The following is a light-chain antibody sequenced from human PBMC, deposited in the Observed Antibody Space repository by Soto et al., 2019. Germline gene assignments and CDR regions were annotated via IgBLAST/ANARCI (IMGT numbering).Light chain of an antibody. CDR3: HSLDTSNLAVI. CDR1: SGDIASNF. CDR2: EDN. V-gene: IGLV6-57*04. J-gene: IGLJ2*01. Sequence: NFMLTQPHSVSESPGQTVTISCTRSSGDIASNFVEWYQQRPGCAPTAVIYEDNQRSSRAPDRFSGSTDCSSTTASLTISALKTEDEADYYCHSLDTSNLAVIFGGGTKLTVL.